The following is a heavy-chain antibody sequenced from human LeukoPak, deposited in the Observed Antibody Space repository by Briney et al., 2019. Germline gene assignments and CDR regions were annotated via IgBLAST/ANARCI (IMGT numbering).Heavy chain of an antibody. D-gene: IGHD2-2*01. CDR1: GFTFTSA. CDR3: TKGESQPKHYFDY. CDR2: ISSSGGNT. Sequence: GGSLRLSCAASGFTFTSAMRWVRQAPGKGLEWVSSISSSGGNTFYADSVKGRFTISRDNSKNTLYLQMNSLRAEDTAVYYCTKGESQPKHYFDYWGQGTLVTVSS. J-gene: IGHJ4*02. V-gene: IGHV3-23*01.